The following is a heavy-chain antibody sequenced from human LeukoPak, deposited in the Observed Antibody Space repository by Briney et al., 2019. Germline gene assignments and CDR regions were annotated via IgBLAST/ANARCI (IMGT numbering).Heavy chain of an antibody. V-gene: IGHV4-59*08. CDR3: AKGNWNSYPGWFDP. CDR2: IYYTGST. CDR1: GGSISSYF. Sequence: SETLSLTCTISGGSISSYFWTWIRQPPGKGLEWIGYIYYTGSTNYNPSLKSRVTISLDTSKNQFSLKLSSVTAADTAVYYCAKGNWNSYPGWFDPWGQGTLVTVSS. D-gene: IGHD1-1*01. J-gene: IGHJ5*02.